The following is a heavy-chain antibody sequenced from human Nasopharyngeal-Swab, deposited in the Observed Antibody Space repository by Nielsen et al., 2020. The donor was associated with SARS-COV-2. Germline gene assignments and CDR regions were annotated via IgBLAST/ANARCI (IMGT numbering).Heavy chain of an antibody. CDR1: GFSVSDNY. Sequence: GGSLRLCCAASGFSVSDNYIHWVRQAPGKGLQWVSFTFSGLTTYYSDSVKGRFTISRHNSENTLYLQMNSLRPEDTAIYYCARGRGGSDWFLDLWGRGTLVTVSS. CDR3: ARGRGGSDWFLDL. J-gene: IGHJ2*01. CDR2: TFSGLTT. D-gene: IGHD3-16*01. V-gene: IGHV3-53*04.